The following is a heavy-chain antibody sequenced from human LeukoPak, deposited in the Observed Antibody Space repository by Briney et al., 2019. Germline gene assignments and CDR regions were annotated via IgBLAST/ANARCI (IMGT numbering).Heavy chain of an antibody. CDR2: INTNTGNP. V-gene: IGHV7-4-1*02. J-gene: IGHJ6*03. CDR1: GYTFTSYA. D-gene: IGHD3-9*01. Sequence: ASVKVSCKASGYTFTSYAMNWVRQAPGQGLEWMGWINTNTGNPTYAQGFTGRFVFSLDTSVSTAYLQISSLKAEDTAVYYCARGSLDYDVLTGYSNYYYYYYMDVWGKGTTVTVSS. CDR3: ARGSLDYDVLTGYSNYYYYYYMDV.